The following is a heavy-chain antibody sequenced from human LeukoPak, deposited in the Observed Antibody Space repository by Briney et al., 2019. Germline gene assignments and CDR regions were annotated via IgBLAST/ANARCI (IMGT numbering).Heavy chain of an antibody. CDR2: ISGSGDNT. CDR3: ARGSYYDSSGSFYFDY. J-gene: IGHJ4*02. Sequence: GGSPRLSCAASGFTFSSYAMSWVRQAPGKGLEWVSGISGSGDNTYYADSVKGRFTISRDNSKNTLYVQVNSLGTEDTAAYYCARGSYYDSSGSFYFDYWGQGTLVTVSS. V-gene: IGHV3-23*01. D-gene: IGHD3-22*01. CDR1: GFTFSSYA.